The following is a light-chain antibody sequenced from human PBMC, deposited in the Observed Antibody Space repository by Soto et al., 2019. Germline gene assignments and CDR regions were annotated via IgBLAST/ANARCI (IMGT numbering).Light chain of an antibody. J-gene: IGKJ1*01. CDR3: QQYNSYRRT. CDR2: KAS. V-gene: IGKV1-5*03. Sequence: DIQMTQSPSTLSASVGGRVTITCRASQSISSWLAWYQQKPGKAPKLLIYKASSLESGVPSRFSGSGSGTDFTLTISSLQPDDFATYYCQQYNSYRRTFGQGTKVEIK. CDR1: QSISSW.